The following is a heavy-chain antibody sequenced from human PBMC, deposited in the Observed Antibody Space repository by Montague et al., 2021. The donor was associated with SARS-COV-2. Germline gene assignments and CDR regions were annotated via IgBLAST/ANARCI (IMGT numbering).Heavy chain of an antibody. J-gene: IGHJ4*02. CDR1: GFSITTSTMG. D-gene: IGHD3-10*01. CDR3: VHYASGSYYFHY. Sequence: PALVKPTQTLTLTCTFSGFSITTSTMGVGWIRQPPGKALEWLALXXWVDEKRFSPSLKSRLTITKDTFKDQVVLRMTNMDPVDTATYYCVHYASGSYYFHYWGQGILVTVSS. V-gene: IGHV2-5*02. CDR2: XXWVDEK.